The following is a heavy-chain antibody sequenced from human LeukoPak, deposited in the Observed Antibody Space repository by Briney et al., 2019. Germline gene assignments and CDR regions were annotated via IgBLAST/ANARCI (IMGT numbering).Heavy chain of an antibody. D-gene: IGHD3-22*01. V-gene: IGHV4-38-2*02. CDR3: GRDRPSGYYDY. Sequence: SETLSLTCTVSSYSIRSDYYWGWIRQTRGKGLEWIASINHSGITYYNPSLKSRVTISVDMSKNQFSLKLTSVTAADTAVYYCGRDRPSGYYDYWGQGILVTVSS. J-gene: IGHJ4*02. CDR1: SYSIRSDYY. CDR2: INHSGIT.